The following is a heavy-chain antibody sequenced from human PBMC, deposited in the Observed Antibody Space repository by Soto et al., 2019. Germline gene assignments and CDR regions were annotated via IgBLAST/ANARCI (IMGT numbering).Heavy chain of an antibody. CDR2: IYYSGST. CDR3: ARLSSFVYMDV. Sequence: NPSETLSLTCTVSGGSISSYYWSWIRQPPGKGLEWIGYIYYSGSTNYNPSLKSRVTISVDTSKNQFSLKLSSVTAADTAVYYCARLSSFVYMDVWGKGTTVTVSS. J-gene: IGHJ6*03. D-gene: IGHD3-16*01. V-gene: IGHV4-59*01. CDR1: GGSISSYY.